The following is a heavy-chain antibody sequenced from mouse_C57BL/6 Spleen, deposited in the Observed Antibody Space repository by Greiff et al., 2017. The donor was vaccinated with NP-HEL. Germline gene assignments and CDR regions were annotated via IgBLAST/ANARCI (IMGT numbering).Heavy chain of an antibody. CDR1: GYTFTSYW. D-gene: IGHD1-1*01. CDR3: ARPPGSSPAWFAY. CDR2: IHPNSGST. J-gene: IGHJ3*01. Sequence: VQLQQSGAELVKPGASVKLSCKASGYTFTSYWMHWVKQRPGQGLEWIGMIHPNSGSTNYNEKFKSKATLTVDKSSSTAYMQLSSLTSEDSAVYYCARPPGSSPAWFAYWGQGTLVTVSA. V-gene: IGHV1-64*01.